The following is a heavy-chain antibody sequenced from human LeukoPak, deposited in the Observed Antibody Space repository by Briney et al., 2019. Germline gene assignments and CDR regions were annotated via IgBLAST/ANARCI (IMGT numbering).Heavy chain of an antibody. D-gene: IGHD4-23*01. CDR1: GFTVGSNY. V-gene: IGHV3-66*01. Sequence: PGGSLRLSCAASGFTVGSNYMSWVRQAPGKGLEWVSIIYRGGSTNYADSVKGRFTISRDTSKNTLYLQMNSLRAEDTAVYYCARGPSGGNAFGYWGQGTLVTVSS. CDR2: IYRGGST. J-gene: IGHJ4*02. CDR3: ARGPSGGNAFGY.